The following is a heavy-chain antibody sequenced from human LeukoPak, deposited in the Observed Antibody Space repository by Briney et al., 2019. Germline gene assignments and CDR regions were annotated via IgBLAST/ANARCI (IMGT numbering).Heavy chain of an antibody. Sequence: SVKVSCKASGGTFSSYAISWVRQAPGQGLEWMGGIIPIFGTANYAQKFQGRVTITADESTSTTYMELSSLRSEDTAVYYCASLDPYSSCWDTWGPGTLVTVSS. CDR2: IIPIFGTA. D-gene: IGHD6-19*01. CDR3: ASLDPYSSCWDT. V-gene: IGHV1-69*13. J-gene: IGHJ5*02. CDR1: GGTFSSYA.